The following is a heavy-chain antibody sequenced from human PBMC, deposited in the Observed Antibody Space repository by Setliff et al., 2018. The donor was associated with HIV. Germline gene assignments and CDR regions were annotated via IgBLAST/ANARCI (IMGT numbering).Heavy chain of an antibody. J-gene: IGHJ4*02. CDR3: ARASGYRLVDY. V-gene: IGHV1-18*01. Sequence: ASVKVSCKASGYTFASFGITWVRQAPGQGLEWMGWISAYNGNANYPQKLQDRVTMTTDTSTTTAYMELRSLRSDDTALYYCARASGYRLVDYWGQGTLVTVSA. CDR2: ISAYNGNA. CDR1: GYTFASFG. D-gene: IGHD3-3*01.